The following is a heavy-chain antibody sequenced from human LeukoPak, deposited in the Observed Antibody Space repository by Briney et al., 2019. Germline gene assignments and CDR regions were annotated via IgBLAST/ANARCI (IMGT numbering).Heavy chain of an antibody. CDR2: ISTSTSGTTI. J-gene: IGHJ6*03. Sequence: GGSLRLSCAASGFTFSDYNMNWVRQAPGKGLEWVSYISTSTSGTTIYYGDSVEGRFTISRDNAKNSLYLQMSSLRAEDTAVYYCARIISIFGVVTPYMDVWGKGTTVTVSS. CDR1: GFTFSDYN. CDR3: ARIISIFGVVTPYMDV. D-gene: IGHD3-3*01. V-gene: IGHV3-48*04.